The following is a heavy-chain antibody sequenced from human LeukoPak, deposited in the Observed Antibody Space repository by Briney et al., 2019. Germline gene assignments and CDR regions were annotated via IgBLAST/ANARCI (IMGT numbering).Heavy chain of an antibody. Sequence: AETLSLTCTVSSDSISGYSWNWIRQPAGKGLEWIGRMYTGGNTNFIPSLKSRLTMSADTSKNQLSLKLTSVTAADTAVYYCAKERRHFYRESTGFYPTGFYVDNWGRGILVTASS. J-gene: IGHJ4*02. V-gene: IGHV4-4*07. CDR3: AKERRHFYRESTGFYPTGFYVDN. D-gene: IGHD3-9*01. CDR2: MYTGGNT. CDR1: SDSISGYS.